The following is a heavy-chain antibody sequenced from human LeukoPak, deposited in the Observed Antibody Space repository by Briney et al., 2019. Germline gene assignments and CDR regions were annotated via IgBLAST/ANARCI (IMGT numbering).Heavy chain of an antibody. CDR3: ARAGYCSGGSCYSVAYYYYYMDV. J-gene: IGHJ6*03. V-gene: IGHV1-69*06. D-gene: IGHD2-15*01. CDR2: IIPIFGTT. Sequence: SVKVSCKASGGTFSSYAISWVRQAPGQGLEWMGGIIPIFGTTNYAQKFQGRVTITADKSTSTAYMELSSLRSEDTAVYYCARAGYCSGGSCYSVAYYYYYMDVWGKGTTVTVSS. CDR1: GGTFSSYA.